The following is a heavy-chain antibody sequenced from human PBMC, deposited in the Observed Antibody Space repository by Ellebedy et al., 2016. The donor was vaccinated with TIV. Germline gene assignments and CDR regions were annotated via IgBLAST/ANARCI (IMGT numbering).Heavy chain of an antibody. CDR3: ARSQPDYGDYGYYFDY. CDR1: GGSISSYY. J-gene: IGHJ4*02. D-gene: IGHD4-17*01. V-gene: IGHV4-59*01. Sequence: MPSETLSLTCTVSGGSISSYYWSWIRQPPGKGLEWIGYIYYSGSTNYNPSLKSRVTISVDTSMNQFSLKLSSVTAADTAVYYCARSQPDYGDYGYYFDYWGQGTLVTVSS. CDR2: IYYSGST.